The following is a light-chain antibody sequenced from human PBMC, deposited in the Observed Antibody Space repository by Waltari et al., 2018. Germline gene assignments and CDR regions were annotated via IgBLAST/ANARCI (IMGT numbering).Light chain of an antibody. CDR1: QSISKW. J-gene: IGKJ4*01. CDR2: KAS. CDR3: QQYNSYSLLT. V-gene: IGKV1-5*03. Sequence: DIQMTPSPSTLSASVGASVIITCWASQSISKWLAWYQQTPGKAPNLLIYKASTLESGVPSRFSGSVSGTDFTLTISSLQPDDFATYYCQQYNSYSLLTFGGGTKIEIK.